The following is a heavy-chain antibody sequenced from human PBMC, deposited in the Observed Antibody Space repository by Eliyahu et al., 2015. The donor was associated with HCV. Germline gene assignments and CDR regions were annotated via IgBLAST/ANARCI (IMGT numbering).Heavy chain of an antibody. CDR3: TTDLLLTQPALLNWYFDL. J-gene: IGHJ2*01. CDR1: GFTFXNAG. V-gene: IGHV3-15*01. D-gene: IGHD1-14*01. Sequence: EVQLVESGGGXVKPGGSLRLXCAASGFTFXNAGMSWVRQAPGKGLXWVGRIKSKTDGGTTDYAAPVKGRFTISRDDSKNTLYLQMNSLKTEDTAVYYCTTDLLLTQPALLNWYFDLWGRGTLVTVSS. CDR2: IKSKTDGGTT.